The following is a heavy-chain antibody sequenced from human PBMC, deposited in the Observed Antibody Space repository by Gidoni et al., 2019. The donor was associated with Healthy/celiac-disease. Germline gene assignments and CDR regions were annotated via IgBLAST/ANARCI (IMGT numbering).Heavy chain of an antibody. V-gene: IGHV1-8*01. CDR3: ARAIYSSSWLGSGY. CDR2: MNPNSGNP. Sequence: QVQLVQAGAEVKKHGASVKVSCKASGYTFTSYDINWVRQATGQGLEWMGWMNPNSGNPGYAQKFQGRVTMTRNTSIRTAYMELSSLRSEDTAVYYCARAIYSSSWLGSGYWGQGTLVTVSS. J-gene: IGHJ4*02. CDR1: GYTFTSYD. D-gene: IGHD6-13*01.